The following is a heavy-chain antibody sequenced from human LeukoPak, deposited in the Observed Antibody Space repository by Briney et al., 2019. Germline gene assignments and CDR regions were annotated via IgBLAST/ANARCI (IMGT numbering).Heavy chain of an antibody. CDR3: AGRGHRYSRD. D-gene: IGHD2-15*01. Sequence: PSETLSLTCTVSGASVSSTYWTWIRQSPGKGLEWIGYISVSGVTDYNPSLKSRLTISVGSTNNKSSLNLHSVTAADTAVYYCAGRGHRYSRDWGQGILVTVSS. CDR1: GASVSSTY. V-gene: IGHV4-4*09. CDR2: ISVSGVT. J-gene: IGHJ1*01.